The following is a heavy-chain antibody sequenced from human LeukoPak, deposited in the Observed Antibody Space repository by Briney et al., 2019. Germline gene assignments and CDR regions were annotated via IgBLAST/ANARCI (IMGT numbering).Heavy chain of an antibody. V-gene: IGHV3-7*03. Sequence: GGSLRLSCVGSGFTLNNYWMSWVRQAPGKGLEWVANIRQDGSDKYYADSVKGRFTISRDNAKNSLYLQMNSLRAEDTALYYCAKDMVFSSGWHYYGMDVWGQGTTVTVSS. CDR3: AKDMVFSSGWHYYGMDV. J-gene: IGHJ6*02. CDR2: IRQDGSDK. CDR1: GFTLNNYW. D-gene: IGHD6-19*01.